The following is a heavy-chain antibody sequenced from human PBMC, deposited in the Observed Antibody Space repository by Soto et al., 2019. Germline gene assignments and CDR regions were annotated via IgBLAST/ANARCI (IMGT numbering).Heavy chain of an antibody. CDR3: ARVSSTSCYTD. CDR1: GYSISSGYY. CDR2: IYHSGST. Sequence: KASETLSLTCAVSGYSISSGYYWGWIRQPPGKGLEWIGSIYHSGSTYYNPSLKSRVTISVDTSKNQFSLKLSSVTAADTTVYYCARVSSTSCYTDWGQGTLVTVSS. V-gene: IGHV4-38-2*01. J-gene: IGHJ4*02. D-gene: IGHD2-2*02.